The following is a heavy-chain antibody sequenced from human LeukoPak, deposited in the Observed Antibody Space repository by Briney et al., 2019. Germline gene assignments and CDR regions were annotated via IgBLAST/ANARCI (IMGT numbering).Heavy chain of an antibody. CDR3: ARSTIAVSTPDY. V-gene: IGHV3-30*04. D-gene: IGHD2-15*01. Sequence: GGSLRLSCAASGFTFSSYAMHWVRQAPGKGLEWVAVISYDGSNKYYADSVKGRFTISRDNSKNTLYLQMNSLRAEDTAVYYCARSTIAVSTPDYWDQGTLVTVSS. CDR2: ISYDGSNK. J-gene: IGHJ4*02. CDR1: GFTFSSYA.